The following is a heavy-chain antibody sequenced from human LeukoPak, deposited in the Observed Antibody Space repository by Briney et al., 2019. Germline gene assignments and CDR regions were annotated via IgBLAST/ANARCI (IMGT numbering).Heavy chain of an antibody. V-gene: IGHV4-59*01. CDR2: IYYSGST. Sequence: PSETLSLTCTASGGSISSYYWSWIRQPPGKGLEWIGYIYYSGSTNYNPSLKSRVTISVDTSKNQFSLKLSSVTAADTAVYYCAQGGDYDPYYFDYWGQGTLVTVSS. CDR3: AQGGDYDPYYFDY. J-gene: IGHJ4*02. D-gene: IGHD2-21*02. CDR1: GGSISSYY.